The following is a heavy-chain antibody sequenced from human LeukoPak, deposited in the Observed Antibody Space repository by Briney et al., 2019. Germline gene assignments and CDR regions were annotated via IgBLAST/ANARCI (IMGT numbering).Heavy chain of an antibody. CDR2: IKGIGPTT. CDR1: GFTFSDYY. V-gene: IGHV3-11*04. D-gene: IGHD3-16*01. Sequence: PGGSLRLSCAASGFTFSDYYMSWIRQAPGKGLEWVSTIKGIGPTTYYADSLKGRFTISRDNAKNSLYLQMNSLRAEDTAVYYCASDGSLNMITTNGAFDIWGQGTMVTVSS. CDR3: ASDGSLNMITTNGAFDI. J-gene: IGHJ3*02.